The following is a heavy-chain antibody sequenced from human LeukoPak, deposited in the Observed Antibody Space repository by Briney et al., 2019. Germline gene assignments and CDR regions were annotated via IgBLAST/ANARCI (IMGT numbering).Heavy chain of an antibody. CDR3: ARGIGFYDYDY. Sequence: SETLSLTCTVSGGSISSFFWSWIRQSPEKGLEWIGYIYFTGSTNYSPSLKSRVTISVDTSKNQFSLRLSSVTAADTAIYCCARGIGFYDYDYWGQGSLVTVSS. D-gene: IGHD5/OR15-5a*01. CDR2: IYFTGST. CDR1: GGSISSFF. J-gene: IGHJ4*02. V-gene: IGHV4-59*01.